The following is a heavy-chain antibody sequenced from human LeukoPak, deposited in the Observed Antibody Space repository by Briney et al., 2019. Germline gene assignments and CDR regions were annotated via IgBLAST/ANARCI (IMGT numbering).Heavy chain of an antibody. Sequence: GGSLRLSCAASGFTFSSYGMHWVRQAPGKGLEWVAVIWYDGSNKYYADSVKGRFTISRDNSKNTLYLQMNSLRAEDTAVYYCARDRSYEAFDIWGQGTMVTVSS. V-gene: IGHV3-33*01. J-gene: IGHJ3*02. CDR3: ARDRSYEAFDI. CDR1: GFTFSSYG. D-gene: IGHD1-26*01. CDR2: IWYDGSNK.